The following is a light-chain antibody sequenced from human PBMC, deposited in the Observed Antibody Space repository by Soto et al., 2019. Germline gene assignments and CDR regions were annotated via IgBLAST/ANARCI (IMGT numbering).Light chain of an antibody. CDR1: QSVSFY. CDR3: QQRRDWPWT. V-gene: IGKV3-11*01. Sequence: EIVLTQSPATLSLSPGERANLSCRASQSVSFYLGWYQQKPGQAPRLLIYDTSNRATGVPARFSGSGSGTDFNLIISSLGPEDFAVYHCQQRRDWPWTFGQGTKVGIK. J-gene: IGKJ1*01. CDR2: DTS.